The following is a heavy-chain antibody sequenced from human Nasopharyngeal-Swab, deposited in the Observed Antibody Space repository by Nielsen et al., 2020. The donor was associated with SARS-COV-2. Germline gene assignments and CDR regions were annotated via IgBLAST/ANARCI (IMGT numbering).Heavy chain of an antibody. CDR1: GFTFDDHA. J-gene: IGHJ6*02. V-gene: IGHV3-9*01. CDR2: ISWNSNNI. CDR3: TKDLKYRVHYYNGMDV. D-gene: IGHD2/OR15-2a*01. Sequence: SLKISCAASGFTFDDHAMHWVRQAPGKGLEWVSVISWNSNNIGYADSVRGRFTISRDNSKNTLYLQMNRLRAEDTAVYYCTKDLKYRVHYYNGMDVWGQGTSVTVSS.